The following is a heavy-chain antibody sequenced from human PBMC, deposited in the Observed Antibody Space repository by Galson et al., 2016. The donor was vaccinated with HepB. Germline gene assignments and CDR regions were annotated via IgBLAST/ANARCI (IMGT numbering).Heavy chain of an antibody. Sequence: SMRLSCAVSGLSVTMYGVHWVRQAPGKGLEWVEVISHDGSERSYAESVRGRFTASRDNSKNIIYLQMDSLTTEDTGVYFCAKDHPPPVLGGLNYLDPWGQGVLVSVSS. J-gene: IGHJ5*02. V-gene: IGHV3-30*18. CDR2: ISHDGSER. D-gene: IGHD2-15*01. CDR3: AKDHPPPVLGGLNYLDP. CDR1: GLSVTMYG.